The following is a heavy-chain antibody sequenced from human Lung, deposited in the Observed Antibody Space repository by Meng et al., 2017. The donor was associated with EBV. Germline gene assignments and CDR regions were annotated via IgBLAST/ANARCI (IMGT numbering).Heavy chain of an antibody. Sequence: QVQLWQSGAEVKKTGASVKVYCMASGYNFTSFYTHWVRQAPGQGLEWMGWINPKTGATKYAQKFQGWVTMTRDTSISTAYMEVSGLKSDDTAVYYCTRRRWFSDYFDYWGQGTLVTVSS. D-gene: IGHD4-23*01. CDR1: GYNFTSFY. CDR3: TRRRWFSDYFDY. J-gene: IGHJ4*02. CDR2: INPKTGAT. V-gene: IGHV1-2*04.